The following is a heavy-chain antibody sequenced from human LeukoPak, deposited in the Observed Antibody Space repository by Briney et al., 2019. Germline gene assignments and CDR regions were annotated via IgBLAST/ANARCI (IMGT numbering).Heavy chain of an antibody. V-gene: IGHV4-34*01. CDR3: ARDTRYGGNSRVNFDI. Sequence: SETLSLTCAVYGGSFSGYYWSWIRQPPGKGLEWIGEINHSGSTNYNPSLKSRVTISVDTSKNQSSLKLSSVTAADTAVYYCARDTRYGGNSRVNFDIWGQGTMVTVSS. J-gene: IGHJ3*02. CDR2: INHSGST. CDR1: GGSFSGYY. D-gene: IGHD4-23*01.